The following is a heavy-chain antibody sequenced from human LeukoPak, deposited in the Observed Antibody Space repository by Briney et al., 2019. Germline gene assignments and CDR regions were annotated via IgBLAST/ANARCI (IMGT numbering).Heavy chain of an antibody. Sequence: PSETLSLTCTVSGDSISSSYWNWIRQPPGKGLEWIGYIYYSGSTNYNPSLKSRVTISVDTSKNQFSLRLTSMTAADTAVYYCARRAGSCTSDYWGQGTLVTVSS. CDR1: GDSISSSY. J-gene: IGHJ4*02. D-gene: IGHD2-15*01. CDR3: ARRAGSCTSDY. V-gene: IGHV4-59*08. CDR2: IYYSGST.